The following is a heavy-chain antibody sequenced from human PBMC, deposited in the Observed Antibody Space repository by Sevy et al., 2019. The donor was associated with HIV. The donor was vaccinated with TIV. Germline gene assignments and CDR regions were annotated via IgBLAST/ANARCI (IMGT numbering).Heavy chain of an antibody. CDR1: GYTFTGYY. J-gene: IGHJ5*02. CDR2: INPNSGGT. CDR3: ARDNIGDYDGGNWFDP. D-gene: IGHD4-17*01. Sequence: ASVKVSCKASGYTFTGYYMHWVRQAPGQGLEWMGRINPNSGGTNYAQKFQGRVTMTRDTSISTAYMELSRLRSDDPAVYYCARDNIGDYDGGNWFDPWGQGTLVTVSS. V-gene: IGHV1-2*06.